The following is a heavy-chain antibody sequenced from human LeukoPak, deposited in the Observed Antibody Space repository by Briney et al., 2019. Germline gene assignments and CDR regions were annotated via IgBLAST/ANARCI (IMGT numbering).Heavy chain of an antibody. V-gene: IGHV3-53*01. J-gene: IGHJ3*02. D-gene: IGHD3-22*01. CDR1: GFTFTNYW. CDR2: IYSGGST. Sequence: GGSLRLSCAASGFTFTNYWMHWVRQAPGKGLEWVSVIYSGGSTYYADSVKGRFTISRDNSKNTLYLQMNSLRAEDTAVYYCARDPIFYDSSGYYPENAFDIWGQGTMVTVSS. CDR3: ARDPIFYDSSGYYPENAFDI.